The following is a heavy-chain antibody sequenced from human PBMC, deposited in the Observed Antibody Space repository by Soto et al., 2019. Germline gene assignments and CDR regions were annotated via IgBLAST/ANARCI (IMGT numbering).Heavy chain of an antibody. Sequence: QVQLLQSGAEEKKPGSSVRVSCEASGGTFRTYAISWVRQAPGQGLEWMGEIIPIFGTVNYAQRFQGRVTITAYESTTTVYMDLRSLRSEDTAVYYCAKGAVAGTPTSYYYYGMDVWGQGTTVTVSS. CDR1: GGTFRTYA. CDR2: IIPIFGTV. D-gene: IGHD6-19*01. CDR3: AKGAVAGTPTSYYYYGMDV. V-gene: IGHV1-69*12. J-gene: IGHJ6*02.